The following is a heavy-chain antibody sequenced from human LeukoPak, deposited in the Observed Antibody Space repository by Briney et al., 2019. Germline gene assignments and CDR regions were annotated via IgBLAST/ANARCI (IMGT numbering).Heavy chain of an antibody. D-gene: IGHD3-22*01. Sequence: GGSLRLSCVASGFTFSSYAMSWVRQAPGKGLEWVSAISGSGGSTYYADSVKGRFTISRDNAKNSLYLQMNSLRAEDTAVYYCARWGYYDSSGYFGAFDIWGQGTMVTVSS. V-gene: IGHV3-23*01. CDR2: ISGSGGST. CDR3: ARWGYYDSSGYFGAFDI. J-gene: IGHJ3*02. CDR1: GFTFSSYA.